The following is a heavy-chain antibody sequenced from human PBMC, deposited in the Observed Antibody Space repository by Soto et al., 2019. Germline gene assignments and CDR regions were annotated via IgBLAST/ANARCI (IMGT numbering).Heavy chain of an antibody. D-gene: IGHD2-2*01. J-gene: IGHJ6*02. V-gene: IGHV3-21*01. CDR3: AREKCSSTSCNHGMDV. Sequence: GQTLSLSCVSSAFTFNNFPMHWVLQAPGKGLQWLASITTTSTYKYYADSVKGRFSISRDNAKNSLYLELTNLRSEDTAVYYCAREKCSSTSCNHGMDVWGLGTTVTVSS. CDR1: AFTFNNFP. CDR2: ITTTSTYK.